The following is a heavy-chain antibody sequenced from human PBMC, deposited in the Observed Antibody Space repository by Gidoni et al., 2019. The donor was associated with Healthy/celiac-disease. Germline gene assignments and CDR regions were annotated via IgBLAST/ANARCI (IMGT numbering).Heavy chain of an antibody. V-gene: IGHV1-69*08. CDR2: IIPILGIA. Sequence: QVQLVQSGAEVTKPGSSVTVSCKASGGTFSSYTISWVRQAPGPGLEWMGRIIPILGIANYAQKFQGRVTITADKSTSTAYMERSSLRSEDTAVYYCARDDYSKSPYYFDYWGQGTLVTVSS. CDR3: ARDDYSKSPYYFDY. J-gene: IGHJ4*02. D-gene: IGHD4-4*01. CDR1: GGTFSSYT.